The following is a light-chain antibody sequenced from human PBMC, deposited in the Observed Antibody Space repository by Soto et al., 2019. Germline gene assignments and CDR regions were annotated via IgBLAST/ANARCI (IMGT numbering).Light chain of an antibody. V-gene: IGLV1-40*01. CDR1: NSNIGAGYD. CDR2: RNS. Sequence: QSALTQPPSVSGAPGQRVTITCTGSNSNIGAGYDVHWYQQLPGSAPKLLIHRNSHRPSGVPDRFSGSKSGTSASLAITGLQAEDEADYYCQSYDNSLSGWVFGGGTKLTVL. J-gene: IGLJ3*02. CDR3: QSYDNSLSGWV.